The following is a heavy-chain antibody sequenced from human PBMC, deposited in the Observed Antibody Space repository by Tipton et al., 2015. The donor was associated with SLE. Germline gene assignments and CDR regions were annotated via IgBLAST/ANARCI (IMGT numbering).Heavy chain of an antibody. CDR3: ARALRAAPRYSSDWYYFDY. Sequence: LRLSCTVSGGSITGYYWSWIRQPPGKGLEWIGYIYYSGSTNYNPSLKSRVTISVDTSKNQFSLKLSSVTAADTAVYYCARALRAAPRYSSDWYYFDYWGQGTLVTVSS. CDR2: IYYSGST. J-gene: IGHJ4*02. D-gene: IGHD6-19*01. CDR1: GGSITGYY. V-gene: IGHV4-59*01.